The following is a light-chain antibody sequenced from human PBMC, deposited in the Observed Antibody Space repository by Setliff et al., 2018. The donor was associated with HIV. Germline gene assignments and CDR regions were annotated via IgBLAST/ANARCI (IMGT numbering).Light chain of an antibody. CDR2: EVS. CDR1: SSDVGAYKY. CDR3: CSYTTSSTVV. Sequence: QSALTQPRSVSGSPGQSVTISCTGTSSDVGAYKYVSWYQQHPGKAPKLMIYEVSNRPSGVSNRFSGSKSGNTASLTISGLQAEDEADYYCCSYTTSSTVVFGTGTKVTVL. J-gene: IGLJ1*01. V-gene: IGLV2-14*01.